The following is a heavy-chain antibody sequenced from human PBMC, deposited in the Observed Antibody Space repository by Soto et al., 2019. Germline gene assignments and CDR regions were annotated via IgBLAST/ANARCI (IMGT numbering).Heavy chain of an antibody. Sequence: GGSLRLSCASSGFTFSNAWMTWVRQAPGRGLEWVGRIKSKTDGGTTDYAASVKGRFTISRDDSKNTLYLQVNSLKTEDTAVYYCTTGRAVTTEVWGQGTLVTVSS. CDR3: TTGRAVTTEV. V-gene: IGHV3-15*01. D-gene: IGHD4-17*01. J-gene: IGHJ4*02. CDR1: GFTFSNAW. CDR2: IKSKTDGGTT.